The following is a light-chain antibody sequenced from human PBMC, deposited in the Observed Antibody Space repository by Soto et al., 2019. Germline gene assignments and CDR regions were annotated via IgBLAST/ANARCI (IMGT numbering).Light chain of an antibody. V-gene: IGKV1-8*01. Sequence: AIRMTQSPSSLSASPGDRVTITCRASQAVKTYLAWYQQKPGKAPKLLIYAASTLQSGVASRFSGSGSGTDFTLTISCLQSEDFATYYCQQYYSNSRTFGQGTKVEIK. J-gene: IGKJ1*01. CDR3: QQYYSNSRT. CDR1: QAVKTY. CDR2: AAS.